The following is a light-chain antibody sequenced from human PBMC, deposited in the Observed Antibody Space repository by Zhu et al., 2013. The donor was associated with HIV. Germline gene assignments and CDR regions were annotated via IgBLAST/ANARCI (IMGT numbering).Light chain of an antibody. CDR1: KLGDKY. V-gene: IGLV3-1*01. J-gene: IGLJ1*01. CDR2: EDN. Sequence: SYELTQPPSVSVSPGQTASITCSGEKLGDKYVCWYQQKPGQSPALVIYEDNKRPSGIPERFSGSISGNTATLTISGTQAMDEADYYCQAWDSSNYYVFGTGTKVT. CDR3: QAWDSSNYYV.